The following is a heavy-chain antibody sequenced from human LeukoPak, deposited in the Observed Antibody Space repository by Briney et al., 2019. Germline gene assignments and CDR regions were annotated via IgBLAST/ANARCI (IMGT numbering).Heavy chain of an antibody. Sequence: SETLSLTCAVYGGTFSNYYWSWIRQPPGKGLEWIGEINDSGRTNYNPSLMSRVTVSVDTSKNQFSLRLTSVTATDTAVYYCARRWNYGRNYYIDVWGKGATVSVSS. J-gene: IGHJ6*03. D-gene: IGHD1-7*01. CDR1: GGTFSNYY. V-gene: IGHV4-34*01. CDR2: INDSGRT. CDR3: ARRWNYGRNYYIDV.